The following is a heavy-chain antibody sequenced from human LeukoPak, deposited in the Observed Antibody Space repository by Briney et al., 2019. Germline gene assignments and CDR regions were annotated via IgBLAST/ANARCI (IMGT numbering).Heavy chain of an antibody. J-gene: IGHJ5*02. CDR1: GGSFSGYY. D-gene: IGHD2-2*01. Sequence: PSETLSLTCAVYGGSFSGYYWSWIRQPPGKGLEWIGEINHSGSTNYNPSLKRRGTISVDTSKNQFSLKLSSVPAADTAVYYCAIHIVVVPAAKKKNWFDPWGQGTLVTVSS. CDR3: AIHIVVVPAAKKKNWFDP. V-gene: IGHV4-34*01. CDR2: INHSGST.